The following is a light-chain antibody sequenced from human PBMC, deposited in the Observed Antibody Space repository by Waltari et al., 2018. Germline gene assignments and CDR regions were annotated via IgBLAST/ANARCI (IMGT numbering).Light chain of an antibody. J-gene: IGLJ1*01. CDR3: SAWDSSLSVYV. CDR2: GS. Sequence: QSALTQEASVSGTVGQTVTLSCSGNSKNVGSNAVGWYQQISHGGTKTVMFGSSLPSGIPDRFSASKSGATASLTISGLQPEDEADYFCSAWDSSLSVYVFGTGTKVTVL. V-gene: IGLV1-36*01. CDR1: SKNVGSNA.